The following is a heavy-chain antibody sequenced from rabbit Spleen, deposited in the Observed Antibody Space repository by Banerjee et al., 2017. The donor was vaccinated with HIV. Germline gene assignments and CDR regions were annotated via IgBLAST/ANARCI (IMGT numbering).Heavy chain of an antibody. D-gene: IGHD4-1*01. J-gene: IGHJ4*01. Sequence: QSLEESGGGLVKPGASLTLTCKASGFSLNSGYNMCWVRQAPGKGLEWIACIDAGSSGTTYYASWAKGRFTISKTSSTTVTLQMTSLTAADMATYFCARDGSGWGANFNLWGPGTLVTVS. CDR1: GFSLNSGYN. CDR3: ARDGSGWGANFNL. V-gene: IGHV1S40*01. CDR2: IDAGSSGTT.